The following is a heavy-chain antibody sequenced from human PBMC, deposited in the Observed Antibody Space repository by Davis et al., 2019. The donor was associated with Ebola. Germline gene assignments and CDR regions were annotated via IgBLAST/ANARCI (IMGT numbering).Heavy chain of an antibody. CDR1: GGSFSSYY. CDR3: ASQYYDFWSGYYGMDV. J-gene: IGHJ6*02. V-gene: IGHV4-39*01. D-gene: IGHD3-3*01. Sequence: MPGGSLRLSCAVYGGSFSSYYWGWIRQPPGKGLEWIGSIYYSGSTYYNPSLKSRVTISVDTSKNQFSLKLSSVTAADTAVYYCASQYYDFWSGYYGMDVWGQGTTVTVSS. CDR2: IYYSGST.